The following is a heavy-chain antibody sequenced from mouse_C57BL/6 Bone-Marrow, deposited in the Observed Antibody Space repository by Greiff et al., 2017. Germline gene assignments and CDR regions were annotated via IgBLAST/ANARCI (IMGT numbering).Heavy chain of an antibody. CDR2: ISSGGSYT. V-gene: IGHV5-6*01. CDR1: GFTFSSYG. CDR3: ARRRLAWFAY. J-gene: IGHJ3*01. Sequence: EVQLVESGGDLVKPGGSLKLSCAASGFTFSSYGMSWVRQTPDKRLEWVATISSGGSYTYYPDSVKGRFTISRDNAKNTLYLQMSSLKSEDTARYYCARRRLAWFAYWGQGTLVTVSA. D-gene: IGHD2-2*01.